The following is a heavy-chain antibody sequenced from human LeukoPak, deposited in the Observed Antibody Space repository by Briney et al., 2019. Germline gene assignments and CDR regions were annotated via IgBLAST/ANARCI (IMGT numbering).Heavy chain of an antibody. V-gene: IGHV4-39*07. D-gene: IGHD2-21*02. CDR3: ARDKCGGDCYETYQGAFDY. CDR1: GGSISSSSYY. CDR2: IYYSGST. J-gene: IGHJ4*02. Sequence: PSETLSLTCTVSGGSISSSSYYWGWIRQPPGKGLEWIGSIYYSGSTYYNPSLKSRVTISVDTSKNQFSLKLSSVTAADTAVYYCARDKCGGDCYETYQGAFDYWGQGTLVTVSS.